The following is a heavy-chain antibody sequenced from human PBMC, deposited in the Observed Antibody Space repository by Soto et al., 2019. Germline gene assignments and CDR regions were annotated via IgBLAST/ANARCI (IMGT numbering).Heavy chain of an antibody. Sequence: PGGSLRLSCAASGFTFSSYGMHWVRQAPGKGLEWVAVIWYDGSNKYYADSVKGRFTISRDNSKNTLYLQMNSLRAEDTAVYYCAREKGVVLVPAAIGYYYGMDVWGQGTTVTVSS. J-gene: IGHJ6*02. CDR3: AREKGVVLVPAAIGYYYGMDV. D-gene: IGHD2-2*02. V-gene: IGHV3-33*01. CDR2: IWYDGSNK. CDR1: GFTFSSYG.